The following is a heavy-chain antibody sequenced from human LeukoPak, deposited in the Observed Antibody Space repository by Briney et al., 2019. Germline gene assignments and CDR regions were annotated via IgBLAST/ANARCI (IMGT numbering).Heavy chain of an antibody. V-gene: IGHV5-51*01. CDR2: IYPGDSDT. CDR3: ARYRYCSSSSCYYYFDY. CDR1: GYTFTNYW. D-gene: IGHD2-2*01. J-gene: IGHJ4*02. Sequence: GESLKISCKASGYTFTNYWIGWVRQIPGKGLEWMGIIYPGDSDTRYSPSFQGQVTISADKSISTAYLQWGSLKASDTAMYYCARYRYCSSSSCYYYFDYRGQGALVTVSS.